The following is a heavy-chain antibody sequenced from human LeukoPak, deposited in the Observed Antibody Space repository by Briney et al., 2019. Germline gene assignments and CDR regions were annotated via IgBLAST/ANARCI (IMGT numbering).Heavy chain of an antibody. CDR1: GGSISSSSYY. Sequence: SETLSLTCTVSGGSISSSSYYWGWIRQPPGKGLEWIGSIYYSGSTYYNPSLKSRVTISVDTSKNQFSLKLSSVTAADTAVYYCARRFVVVPAANDYWGQGTLVTVSS. D-gene: IGHD2-2*01. CDR3: ARRFVVVPAANDY. J-gene: IGHJ4*02. V-gene: IGHV4-39*01. CDR2: IYYSGST.